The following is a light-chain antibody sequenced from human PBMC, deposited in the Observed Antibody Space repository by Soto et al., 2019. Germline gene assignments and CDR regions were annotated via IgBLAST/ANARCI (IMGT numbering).Light chain of an antibody. CDR2: GAF. J-gene: IGKJ5*01. CDR3: QQNFHSPPA. V-gene: IGKV1-39*01. Sequence: DIQMTQSPSFLSASVGDRVTITCRASQTISNFLNWYQQKPGKAPKLLIHGAFTLQTGVPSRFTGSGSGTEFTLTISSLQPEDYAIYYYQQNFHSPPAFGQRTRLEIK. CDR1: QTISNF.